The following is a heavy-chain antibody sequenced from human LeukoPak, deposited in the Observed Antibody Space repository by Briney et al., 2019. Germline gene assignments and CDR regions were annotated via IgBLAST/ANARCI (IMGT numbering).Heavy chain of an antibody. CDR3: ARGYRTFDY. CDR2: IYTSGST. CDR1: GGSISSGSYY. Sequence: PSETLSLTCTVSGGSISSGSYYWSWIRQPAGKGLEWIGRIYTSGSTNYNPSLKSRVTISVDTSKNQFSLKLSSVTAADTAVYYCARGYRTFDYWGQGTLVTVSS. D-gene: IGHD3-16*02. J-gene: IGHJ4*02. V-gene: IGHV4-61*02.